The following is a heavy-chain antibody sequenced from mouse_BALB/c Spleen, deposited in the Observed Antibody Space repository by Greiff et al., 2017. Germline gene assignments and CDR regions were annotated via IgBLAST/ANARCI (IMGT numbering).Heavy chain of an antibody. Sequence: VQLVESGPGLVAPSQSLSITCTVSGFSLTGYGVNWVRQPPGKGLEWLGMIWGDGSTDYNSALKSRLSISKDNSKSQVFLKMNSLQTDDTARYYCARATARATYAMDYWGQGTSVTVSS. D-gene: IGHD3-1*01. J-gene: IGHJ4*01. CDR2: IWGDGST. CDR3: ARATARATYAMDY. CDR1: GFSLTGYG. V-gene: IGHV2-6-7*01.